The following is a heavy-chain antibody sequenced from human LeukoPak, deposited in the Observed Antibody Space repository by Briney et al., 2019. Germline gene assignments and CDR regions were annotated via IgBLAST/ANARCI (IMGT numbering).Heavy chain of an antibody. CDR2: TRSKANSYAT. D-gene: IGHD7-27*01. Sequence: PGGSLRLSCAASGFTFSGSAMHWVRQASGKGLEWVGRTRSKANSYATAYAASVKGRFTISRDDSKNTLYLQMHSLRVEDTAVYYCASDYWGPAHWGQGTLVTVSS. CDR1: GFTFSGSA. CDR3: ASDYWGPAH. J-gene: IGHJ4*02. V-gene: IGHV3-73*01.